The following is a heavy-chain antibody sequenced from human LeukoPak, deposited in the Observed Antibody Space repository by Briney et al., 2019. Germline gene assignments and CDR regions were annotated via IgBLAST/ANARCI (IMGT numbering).Heavy chain of an antibody. CDR3: ARDSGSYFSYYFDY. CDR1: GYTFTGYY. J-gene: IGHJ4*02. D-gene: IGHD1-26*01. Sequence: GASVKVSCKASGYTFTGYYMHWVRQAPGHGLEWMGWINPNSGGTNYAQKFQGRVTMTRDTSISTAYMELSRLRSDDTAVYYCARDSGSYFSYYFDYWGQGTLVTVSS. CDR2: INPNSGGT. V-gene: IGHV1-2*02.